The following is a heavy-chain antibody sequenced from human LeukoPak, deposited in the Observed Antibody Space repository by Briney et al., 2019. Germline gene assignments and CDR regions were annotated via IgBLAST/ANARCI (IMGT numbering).Heavy chain of an antibody. CDR3: ARDLAVAGQKAAIYFQH. D-gene: IGHD6-19*01. V-gene: IGHV1-2*02. CDR1: GYTFTSYY. J-gene: IGHJ1*01. Sequence: ASVKVSCKASGYTFTSYYMHWVRRAPGQGLEWMGWINPNSGGTNYAQKFQGRVTMTRDTSISTAYMELSRLRSDDTAVYYCARDLAVAGQKAAIYFQHWGQGTLVTVSS. CDR2: INPNSGGT.